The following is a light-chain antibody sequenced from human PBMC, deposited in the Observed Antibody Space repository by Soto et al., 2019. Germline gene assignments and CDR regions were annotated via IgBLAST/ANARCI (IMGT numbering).Light chain of an antibody. J-gene: IGKJ1*01. V-gene: IGKV1-5*03. CDR2: QAS. CDR3: QQFQSYCRT. CDR1: ESIRSW. Sequence: DIQMTQSPATLSASVGDRVTITCRSSESIRSWLTWYQQKPGKAPKLVIYQASSLASGVPSRFSGSGSGTEFPLTINNLQPDDFATYYCQQFQSYCRTFGQGTKVEL.